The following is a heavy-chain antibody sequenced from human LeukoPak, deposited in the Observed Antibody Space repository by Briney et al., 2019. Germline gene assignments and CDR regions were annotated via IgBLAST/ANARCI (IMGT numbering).Heavy chain of an antibody. D-gene: IGHD2-15*01. J-gene: IGHJ6*02. CDR1: GFTFSSYG. V-gene: IGHV3-30*18. CDR2: ISYDGSNK. Sequence: GGSLRLSCAASGFTFSSYGMHWVRQAPGKGLEWVAVISYDGSNKYYAEYVKGRFTISRDNSKNTLYLQMNSLRGEDTAVYYCAKDHGNSAATFHPMGMDVWGQGTTVNVFS. CDR3: AKDHGNSAATFHPMGMDV.